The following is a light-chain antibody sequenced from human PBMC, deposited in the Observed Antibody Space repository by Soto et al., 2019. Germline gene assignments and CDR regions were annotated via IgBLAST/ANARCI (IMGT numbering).Light chain of an antibody. CDR3: QQYGSSPPYT. CDR2: EAS. CDR1: QSVSSRY. Sequence: EIVLTQSPGTLSFSPGERSTLSFMASQSVSSRYLAWYQQKPGQAPSVLIYEASNRATGIPDRFSGSGSGTDFTLTISRLEPEDFAVYYCQQYGSSPPYTFGQGTKVDIK. V-gene: IGKV3-20*01. J-gene: IGKJ2*01.